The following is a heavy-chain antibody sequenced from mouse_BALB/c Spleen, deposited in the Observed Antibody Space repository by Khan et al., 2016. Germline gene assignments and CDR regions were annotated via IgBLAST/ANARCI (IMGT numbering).Heavy chain of an antibody. Sequence: QVQLQQSGAELAKPGASVKMSCKASGYTFTSYWMHWVKQRPGQGLEWIGYINPSTGYTEYNQKFKDKATLTADKSSSTAYMQLSSLTSEDSAVYYCASQDSSGPWFAYWGQGTRVTVAA. CDR2: INPSTGYT. CDR3: ASQDSSGPWFAY. J-gene: IGHJ3*01. V-gene: IGHV1-7*01. CDR1: GYTFTSYW. D-gene: IGHD3-2*01.